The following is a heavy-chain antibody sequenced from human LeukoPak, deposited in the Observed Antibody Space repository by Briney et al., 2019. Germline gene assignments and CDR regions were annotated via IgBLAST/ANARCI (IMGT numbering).Heavy chain of an antibody. V-gene: IGHV3-73*01. CDR1: GFTFSGSA. CDR3: TRPDYYDSSGYYYADYYGMDV. J-gene: IGHJ6*02. D-gene: IGHD3-22*01. CDR2: IRRKANSYAT. Sequence: PGGSLRPSVAASGFTFSGSAMPWVRQPSGKGLEWVDRIRRKANSYATPYAASVKGRFTISRDDSKNTAYLQMNSLKTEETAVYYCTRPDYYDSSGYYYADYYGMDVWGQGSKVTVCS.